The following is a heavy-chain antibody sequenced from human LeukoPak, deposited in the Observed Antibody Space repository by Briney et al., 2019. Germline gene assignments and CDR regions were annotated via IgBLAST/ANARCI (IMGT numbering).Heavy chain of an antibody. D-gene: IGHD6-6*01. V-gene: IGHV4-59*01. CDR2: IYYSGST. J-gene: IGHJ6*02. CDR1: GGSFSGYY. CDR3: ARDSRIAARPYYYGMDV. Sequence: SETLSLTCAVYGGSFSGYYWSWIRQPPGKGLEWIGYIYYSGSTNYNPSLKSRVTLSVDTSKNQFSLKLSSVTAADTAVYYCARDSRIAARPYYYGMDVWGQGTTVTVSS.